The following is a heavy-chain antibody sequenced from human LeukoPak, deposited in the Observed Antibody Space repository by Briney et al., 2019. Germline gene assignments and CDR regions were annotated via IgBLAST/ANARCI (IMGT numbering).Heavy chain of an antibody. V-gene: IGHV4-59*08. CDR2: IYYSGST. CDR1: GGSISSYY. J-gene: IGHJ3*02. D-gene: IGHD1-26*01. Sequence: SETLSLTCTVSGGSISSYYWSWIRQPPGKGLEWIGYIYYSGSTNYNPSLKSRVTISVDTSKNQFSLKLSSVTAADTAVYYCARHFGVGATRVYAFDIWGQGTMVTVSS. CDR3: ARHFGVGATRVYAFDI.